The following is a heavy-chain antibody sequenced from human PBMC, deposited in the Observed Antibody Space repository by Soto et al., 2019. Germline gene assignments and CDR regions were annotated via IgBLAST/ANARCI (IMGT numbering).Heavy chain of an antibody. V-gene: IGHV3-23*01. Sequence: GGSLRLSCAASGFTFSSYAMSWVRQAPGKGLEWVSAISDSGGSTYYADSVKGRFTISRDNSKNALYLQMNSLRAEDTAVYYCAKGAGDSYGYLDFFDYWGQGTLVTVSS. J-gene: IGHJ4*02. D-gene: IGHD5-18*01. CDR2: ISDSGGST. CDR1: GFTFSSYA. CDR3: AKGAGDSYGYLDFFDY.